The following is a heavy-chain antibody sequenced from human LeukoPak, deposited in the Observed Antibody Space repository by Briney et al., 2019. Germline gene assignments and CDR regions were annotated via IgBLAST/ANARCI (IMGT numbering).Heavy chain of an antibody. CDR1: GFTFSSYA. V-gene: IGHV3-64D*06. Sequence: GGSLRLSCSASGFTFSSYAMHWVRQAPGKGLEYVSSISSNGGSTYYADSVKGRFTISRDNSKNTLFLQMSSLRTEDTAVYYCASPYSGYDYNFDHWGQGTLVAVSS. CDR2: ISSNGGST. D-gene: IGHD5-12*01. CDR3: ASPYSGYDYNFDH. J-gene: IGHJ4*02.